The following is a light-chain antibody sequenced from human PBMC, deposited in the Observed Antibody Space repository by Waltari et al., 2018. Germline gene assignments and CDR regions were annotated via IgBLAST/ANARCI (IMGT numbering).Light chain of an antibody. Sequence: VLTQSPGTLSLSPGETATLSCRAGQSLTKKYLAGYQQKPGKAPRLLIYGAYSRAAGIPDRFSGSGSGTDFTLTISRLEPEDSAVYYCQQYGSSIMYTFGQGTKLEIK. CDR1: QSLTKKY. V-gene: IGKV3-20*01. J-gene: IGKJ2*01. CDR2: GAY. CDR3: QQYGSSIMYT.